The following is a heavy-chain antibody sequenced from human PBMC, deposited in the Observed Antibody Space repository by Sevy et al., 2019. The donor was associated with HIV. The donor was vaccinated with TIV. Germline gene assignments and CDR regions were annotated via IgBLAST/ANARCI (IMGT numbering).Heavy chain of an antibody. D-gene: IGHD5-12*01. J-gene: IGHJ6*02. CDR3: ARRGAMDV. CDR1: GFTVSGDY. Sequence: GGSLRLSCVASGFTVSGDYMNWIRQAPGKGLEWVSVISNDGYKYYADSVAGRFTASRDITQNIVYIQMHNLRGEDTAVYYCARRGAMDVWGQGTTVTVSS. CDR2: ISNDGYK. V-gene: IGHV3-53*01.